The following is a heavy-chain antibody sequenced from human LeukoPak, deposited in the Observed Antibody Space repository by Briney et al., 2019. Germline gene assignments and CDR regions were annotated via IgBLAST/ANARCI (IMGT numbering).Heavy chain of an antibody. J-gene: IGHJ4*02. CDR1: GFTFSSYT. Sequence: GGSLRLSCAASGFTFSSYTMNWVRQAPGKGLEWVSHINREIGTIYYADSVKGRFTISRNNAKNSLYLQMDSLRAEDTAVYYCAKDPTEYSSGWFFDYWGQGTLVTVSS. CDR3: AKDPTEYSSGWFFDY. V-gene: IGHV3-48*01. CDR2: INREIGTI. D-gene: IGHD6-19*01.